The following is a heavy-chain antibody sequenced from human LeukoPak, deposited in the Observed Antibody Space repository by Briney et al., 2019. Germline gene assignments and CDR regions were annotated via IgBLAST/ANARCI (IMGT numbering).Heavy chain of an antibody. D-gene: IGHD6-13*01. J-gene: IGHJ4*02. Sequence: GGSLRLSCAASGFTFSSYGMHWVRQAPGKGLEWVALIWYDGNNKYYADSVKGRFIISRDNSKDTLFLQMNSLRVEDTAVYYCARRIAAAGFDYWGQGTLVTASS. V-gene: IGHV3-33*01. CDR2: IWYDGNNK. CDR1: GFTFSSYG. CDR3: ARRIAAAGFDY.